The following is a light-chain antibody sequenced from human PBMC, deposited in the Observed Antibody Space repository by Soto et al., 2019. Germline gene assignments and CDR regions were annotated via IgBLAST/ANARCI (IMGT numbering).Light chain of an antibody. V-gene: IGKV3-11*01. Sequence: TQSPVTLSLSPGERATLSCRASQSIRSDLAWYQQRPGQAPRLLIYDSSNTTTDIPPRFSGGGSGTDFTLTISSLEPEDFAVYYCQQFNNWPLTFGGGTKVDI. CDR1: QSIRSD. CDR2: DSS. J-gene: IGKJ4*01. CDR3: QQFNNWPLT.